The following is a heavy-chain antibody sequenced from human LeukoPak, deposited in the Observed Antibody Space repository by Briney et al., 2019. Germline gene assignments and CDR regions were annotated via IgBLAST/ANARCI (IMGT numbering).Heavy chain of an antibody. V-gene: IGHV3-21*01. D-gene: IGHD3-16*02. J-gene: IGHJ4*02. CDR2: ISSSSSYI. CDR3: AREGLGLRLGELSSFDY. Sequence: GGSLRLSCAASGFTFSSYSMNWVRQAPGKGLEWVSSISSSSSYIYYADSVKGRFTISRDNAKNSLYLQMDSLRAEDTAVYYCAREGLGLRLGELSSFDYWGQGTLVTVSS. CDR1: GFTFSSYS.